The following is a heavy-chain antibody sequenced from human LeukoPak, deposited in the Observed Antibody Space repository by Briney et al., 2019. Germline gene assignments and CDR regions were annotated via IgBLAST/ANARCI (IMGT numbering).Heavy chain of an antibody. CDR1: GAPVSSYY. V-gene: IGHV4-4*07. Sequence: SDTLSPTCTLSGAPVSSYYWICMRQAAGKGLEWIGRIYTNGNTNYNPSLKSRVTISVDTSKNQFSLKLMSVTAADTGMYYCAVDNRDYWGQGILVTVSS. CDR2: IYTNGNT. J-gene: IGHJ4*02. CDR3: AVDNRDY. D-gene: IGHD2/OR15-2a*01.